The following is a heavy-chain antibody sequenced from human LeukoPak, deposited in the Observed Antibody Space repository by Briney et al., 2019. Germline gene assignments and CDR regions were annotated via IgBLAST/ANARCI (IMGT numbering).Heavy chain of an antibody. CDR1: GASISSYY. J-gene: IGHJ4*02. CDR2: IYYTGST. Sequence: SETLSLTCTFSGASISSYYWSWIRQPPGKGLEWIGYIYYTGSTNYNPSLKSRVTISVDTSKNQFSLRLRSVTAADTAVYYCARDTATYYYDSSGYTQARIFDYWGQGTLVTVSS. CDR3: ARDTATYYYDSSGYTQARIFDY. V-gene: IGHV4-59*01. D-gene: IGHD3-22*01.